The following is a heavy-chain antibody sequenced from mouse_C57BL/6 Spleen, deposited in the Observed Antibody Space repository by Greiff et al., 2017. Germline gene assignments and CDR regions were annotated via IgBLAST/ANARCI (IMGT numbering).Heavy chain of an antibody. Sequence: QVHVKQPGAELVRPGTSVKLSCKASGYTFTSYWMHWVKQRPGQGLEWIGVIDPSDSYTNYNQKFKGKATLTVDTSSSTAYMQLSSLTSEDSAVYYCAQKDYDGPFAYWGQGTLVTVSA. CDR1: GYTFTSYW. V-gene: IGHV1-59*01. J-gene: IGHJ3*01. CDR3: AQKDYDGPFAY. D-gene: IGHD2-3*01. CDR2: IDPSDSYT.